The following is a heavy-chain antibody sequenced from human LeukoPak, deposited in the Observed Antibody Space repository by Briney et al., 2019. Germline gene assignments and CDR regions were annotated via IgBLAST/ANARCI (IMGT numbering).Heavy chain of an antibody. Sequence: PGGPLRLSCTASGFTFGDYSLSWVRQAPEKGLEWVGFIRRKGYGGTTEYAPSVKGRFIISRDDSKSTAYLQMNSLKTEDTAVYYCTRDHDFWSGPFDVWGKGTTVTVSS. D-gene: IGHD3-3*01. CDR1: GFTFGDYS. CDR2: IRRKGYGGTT. V-gene: IGHV3-49*04. J-gene: IGHJ6*04. CDR3: TRDHDFWSGPFDV.